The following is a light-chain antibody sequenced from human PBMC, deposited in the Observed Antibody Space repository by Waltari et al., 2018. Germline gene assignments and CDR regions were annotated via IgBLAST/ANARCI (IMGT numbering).Light chain of an antibody. CDR3: HQRSDWGT. V-gene: IGKV3-11*01. CDR2: DTS. CDR1: QSVSGY. Sequence: EIVLTQSPATVSLSPGERATLSCRASQSVSGYLAWYQQKPGQAPRLLLYDTSNRATGIPARFSGSGSGTDVTLTISSLEPEDFAVYYCHQRSDWGTFGGGTKVEI. J-gene: IGKJ4*01.